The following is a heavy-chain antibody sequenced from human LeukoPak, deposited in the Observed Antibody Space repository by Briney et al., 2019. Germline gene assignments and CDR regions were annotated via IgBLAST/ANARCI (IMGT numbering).Heavy chain of an antibody. CDR3: ARGGIAAAGRTSAVDY. CDR1: GYTFTGYY. J-gene: IGHJ4*02. V-gene: IGHV1-2*02. Sequence: ASVKVSCKASGYTFTGYYMHWVRRAPGQGLEWMGWINPNSGGTNYAQKFQGRVSMTRDTSTGTAYMELSSLRSEDTAVYYCARGGIAAAGRTSAVDYWGQGTLVTVSS. CDR2: INPNSGGT. D-gene: IGHD6-13*01.